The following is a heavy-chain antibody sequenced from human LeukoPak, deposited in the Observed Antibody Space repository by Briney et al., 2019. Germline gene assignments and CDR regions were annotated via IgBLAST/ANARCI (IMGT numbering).Heavy chain of an antibody. J-gene: IGHJ5*02. CDR2: IYTSGST. CDR1: GGSISSYY. D-gene: IGHD6-13*01. V-gene: IGHV4-4*07. CDR3: AGYSSSCDGGCWFDP. Sequence: PSETLSLTCTVSGGSISSYYWSWIRQPAGKGLEWIGRIYTSGSTNYNPSLKSRVTMSVDTSKNQFSLKLSSVTAADTAVYYCAGYSSSCDGGCWFDPWGQGTLVTVSS.